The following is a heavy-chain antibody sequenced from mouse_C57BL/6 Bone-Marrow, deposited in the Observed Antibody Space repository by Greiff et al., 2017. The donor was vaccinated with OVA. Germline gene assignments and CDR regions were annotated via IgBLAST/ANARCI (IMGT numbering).Heavy chain of an antibody. CDR2: IYPRSGNT. CDR3: GRDDGFRDWYFGV. V-gene: IGHV1-81*01. CDR1: GYTFTSYG. D-gene: IGHD2-3*01. J-gene: IGHJ1*03. Sequence: VQLQQSGAELARPGASVKLSCKASGYTFTSYGISWVKQRTGQGLEWIGEIYPRSGNTYYNEKFKGKATLTADKSSSTAYMELRSLTSEDSAVYFCGRDDGFRDWYFGVWGTGTTVTVSS.